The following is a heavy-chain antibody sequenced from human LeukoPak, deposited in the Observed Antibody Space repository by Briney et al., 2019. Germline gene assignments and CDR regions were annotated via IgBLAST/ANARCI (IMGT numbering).Heavy chain of an antibody. D-gene: IGHD3-3*01. J-gene: IGHJ4*02. CDR1: GFTFSSYG. CDR3: AKDSYDFWSGYYSTLFDY. CDR2: IRYDGSNK. Sequence: PGGSLRLSCAASGFTFSSYGMHWVRQAPGKGLEWVAFIRYDGSNKYYADSVKGRFTIPRDNSKNTLYLQMNSLRAEDTAVYYCAKDSYDFWSGYYSTLFDYWGQGTLVTVSS. V-gene: IGHV3-30*02.